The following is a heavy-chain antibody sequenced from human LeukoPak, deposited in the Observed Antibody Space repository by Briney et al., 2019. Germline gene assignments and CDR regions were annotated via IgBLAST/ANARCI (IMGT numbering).Heavy chain of an antibody. CDR2: ISWNSGSI. Sequence: GRSLRLSCAASGFTFDDYAMHWVRQAPGKGLEWVSGISWNSGSIGYADSVKGRFTISRHNSKNTLYLQMNSLISEDSAVYYCAKAPDRWEPYPYYFDYWGQGTLVTVSS. J-gene: IGHJ4*02. D-gene: IGHD1-26*01. V-gene: IGHV3-9*01. CDR3: AKAPDRWEPYPYYFDY. CDR1: GFTFDDYA.